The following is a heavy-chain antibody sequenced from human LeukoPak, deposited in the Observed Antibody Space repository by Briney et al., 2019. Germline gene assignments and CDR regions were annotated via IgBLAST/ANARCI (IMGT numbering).Heavy chain of an antibody. V-gene: IGHV3-30*02. CDR1: GFTFSSYS. CDR2: IRHDGSNK. CDR3: ARDYGGSSPFDY. Sequence: GGSLRLSCAASGFTFSSYSMHWVRQAPGKGLEWVAFIRHDGSNKNYADSVKGRFTISRDNAKNSLYLQMNSLRAEDTAVYYCARDYGGSSPFDYWGQGTLVTVSS. D-gene: IGHD4-23*01. J-gene: IGHJ4*02.